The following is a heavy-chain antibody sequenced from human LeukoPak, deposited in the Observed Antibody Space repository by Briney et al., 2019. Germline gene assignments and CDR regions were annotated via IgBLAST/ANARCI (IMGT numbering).Heavy chain of an antibody. Sequence: GGSLRLSCTASGFAFSTYGMYWIRQAPGKGLEWVAYMRYDGGNEYYADSVKGRFTISRDNSKNTLYVQMNSLRVEDTAVYYCARAVQGVTLDYWGQGTLVTVSS. V-gene: IGHV3-30*02. CDR2: MRYDGGNE. CDR3: ARAVQGVTLDY. CDR1: GFAFSTYG. J-gene: IGHJ4*02. D-gene: IGHD3-10*01.